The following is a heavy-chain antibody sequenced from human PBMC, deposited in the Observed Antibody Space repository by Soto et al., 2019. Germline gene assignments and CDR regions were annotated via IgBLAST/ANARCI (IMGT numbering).Heavy chain of an antibody. CDR1: GGTFSSYA. Sequence: SVKVSCKASGGTFSSYAISWVRQAPGQGLEWMGGVIPIFGTANYAQKFQGRVTITADKSTSTAYMELSSLRSEDTAVYYCARGSARPYYYYGMDVRGQGTTVTVSS. CDR2: VIPIFGTA. D-gene: IGHD6-6*01. V-gene: IGHV1-69*06. CDR3: ARGSARPYYYYGMDV. J-gene: IGHJ6*02.